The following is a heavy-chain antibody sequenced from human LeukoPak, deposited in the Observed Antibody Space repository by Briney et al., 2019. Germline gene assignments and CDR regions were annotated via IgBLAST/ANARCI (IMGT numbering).Heavy chain of an antibody. CDR2: ISYAGSNE. CDR1: GLTFRNYA. V-gene: IGHV3-30*04. Sequence: GGSLRLSCAPSGLTFRNYAMHWVRQAPGKGLEWVAVISYAGSNEHYADSVKGRFTISRDNSKNTLFLQMNSLRAEDTAVYYCARGGYYGWGSPDYWGQGTLVTVSS. D-gene: IGHD3-10*01. CDR3: ARGGYYGWGSPDY. J-gene: IGHJ4*02.